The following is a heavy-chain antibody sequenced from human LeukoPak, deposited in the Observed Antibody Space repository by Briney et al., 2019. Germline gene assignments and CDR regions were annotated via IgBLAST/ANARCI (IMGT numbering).Heavy chain of an antibody. CDR1: DGSISSRSHY. J-gene: IGHJ4*02. CDR2: IYYSGTT. V-gene: IGHV4-39*01. CDR3: ARRNDYDFWSGNQYYFDY. Sequence: SETLSLTCSVCDGSISSRSHYWGWIRQSPGKGLEWIGSIYYSGTTFYNPTLQSRVSISVDTSRNEFSLRLNSVTAADTAVYYCARRNDYDFWSGNQYYFDYWGLGTLVTVSS. D-gene: IGHD3-3*01.